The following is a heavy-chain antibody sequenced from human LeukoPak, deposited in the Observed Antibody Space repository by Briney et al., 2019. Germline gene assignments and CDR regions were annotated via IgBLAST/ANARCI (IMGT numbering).Heavy chain of an antibody. CDR1: GFTFSSYS. V-gene: IGHV3-48*01. Sequence: GGSLRLSCAASGFTFSSYSMNWVRQAPGKGLEWVSYISSSSSTIYYADSVKGRFTISRDNAKNSLYLQMNSLRAEDTAVYYCARVGQYCSSTSCYRTGTNYFDYWGQGTLVTVSS. CDR2: ISSSSSTI. CDR3: ARVGQYCSSTSCYRTGTNYFDY. J-gene: IGHJ4*02. D-gene: IGHD2-2*01.